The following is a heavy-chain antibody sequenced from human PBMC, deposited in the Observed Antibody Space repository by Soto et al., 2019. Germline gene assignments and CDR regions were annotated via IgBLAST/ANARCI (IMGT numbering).Heavy chain of an antibody. Sequence: ASVKVSCKVSGYTLTELSMHWVRQAPGKGLEWMGGFDPEDGETIYAQKFQGRVTITADESTSTAYMELSSLRSEDTAVYYCARSDYGRAGRYSLHNLFDPWGKGTLV. CDR3: ARSDYGRAGRYSLHNLFDP. CDR2: FDPEDGET. J-gene: IGHJ5*02. CDR1: GYTLTELS. V-gene: IGHV1-24*01. D-gene: IGHD1-26*01.